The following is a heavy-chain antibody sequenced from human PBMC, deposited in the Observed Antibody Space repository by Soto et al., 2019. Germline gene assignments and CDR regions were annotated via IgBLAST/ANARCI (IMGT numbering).Heavy chain of an antibody. D-gene: IGHD2-21*01. CDR1: GCSMSSESY. CDR3: ARAHVMVVGGSTFDX. J-gene: IGHJ4*01. V-gene: IGHV4-38-2*02. CDR2: IYHGGTT. Sequence: ADTLSLTFTVSGCSMSSESYWGWIRQPPGKGPEWISSIYHGGTTFYNPSLKSRVTISIDTSNNQFSLRLRSVTAADTAVYYCARAHVMVVGGSTFDXWGHVILVTVS.